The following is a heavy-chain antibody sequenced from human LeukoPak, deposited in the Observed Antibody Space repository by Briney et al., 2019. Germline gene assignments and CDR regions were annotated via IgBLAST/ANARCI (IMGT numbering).Heavy chain of an antibody. CDR3: ARERVYHDGSGYKTAEYFQH. CDR2: IYSGGST. CDR1: GFTVSSKY. V-gene: IGHV3-53*01. J-gene: IGHJ1*01. D-gene: IGHD3-22*01. Sequence: AGGSLRLSCAASGFTVSSKYMSWVRQAPGKGLEWVSVIYSGGSTYYADSVKGRFTISRDNSKNTLYLQMNSLKAEDTAVYYCARERVYHDGSGYKTAEYFQHWGQGTLVTVSS.